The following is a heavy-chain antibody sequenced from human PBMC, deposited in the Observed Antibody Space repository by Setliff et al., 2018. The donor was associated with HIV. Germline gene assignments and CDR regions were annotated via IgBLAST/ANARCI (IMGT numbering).Heavy chain of an antibody. Sequence: SETLSLTCTVSGGSISSHYWSWIRQPPGKGLEWIGHIYTSGSTNYNPSLKSRVTMSVGTSKNQFSLKLSSVTAADTAVYYCARCYYNFWSGYPLNYMDVWGKGTTVTVSS. CDR2: IYTSGST. V-gene: IGHV4-4*08. CDR3: ARCYYNFWSGYPLNYMDV. CDR1: GGSISSHY. D-gene: IGHD3-3*01. J-gene: IGHJ6*03.